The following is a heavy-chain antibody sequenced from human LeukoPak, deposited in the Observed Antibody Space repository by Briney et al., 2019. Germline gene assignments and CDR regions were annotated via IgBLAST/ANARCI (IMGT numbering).Heavy chain of an antibody. D-gene: IGHD4-17*01. J-gene: IGHJ4*02. CDR3: ARDYGDYDSPTYFDY. V-gene: IGHV3-74*01. CDR1: GFTFSSYW. Sequence: GGSLRLSCAASGFTFSSYWMHWVRQAPGKGLVWVSRINSDGSSTSYADSVKGRFTTSRDNAKNTLYLQMNSLRAEDTAVYYCARDYGDYDSPTYFDYWGQGTLVTVSS. CDR2: INSDGSST.